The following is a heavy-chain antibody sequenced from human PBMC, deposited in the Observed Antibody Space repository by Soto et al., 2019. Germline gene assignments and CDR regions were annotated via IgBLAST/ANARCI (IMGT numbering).Heavy chain of an antibody. J-gene: IGHJ4*02. CDR1: GGSFSGYY. D-gene: IGHD3-22*01. CDR3: AAKDSSGYYYTY. Sequence: SETLSLTCAVYGGSFSGYYWSWIRQPPGKGLEWIGEINHSGSTNYNPSLKSRVTVSVDTSKNQFSLKLSSVTAADTAVYYCAAKDSSGYYYTYWGRGTLVTVS. V-gene: IGHV4-34*01. CDR2: INHSGST.